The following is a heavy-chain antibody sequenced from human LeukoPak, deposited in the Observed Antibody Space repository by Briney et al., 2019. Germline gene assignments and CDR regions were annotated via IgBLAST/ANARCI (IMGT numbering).Heavy chain of an antibody. CDR2: ISGSGGST. V-gene: IGHV3-23*01. CDR3: AILPGYSSGWYEVNY. CDR1: GFTFSSYA. Sequence: GGSLRLSCAASGFTFSSYAMSWVRQAPGKGLEWVSAISGSGGSTYYADSVKGRFTISRDNSKNTLYLQMNSLRAEDTAVYYCAILPGYSSGWYEVNYWGQGTLVTVSS. D-gene: IGHD6-13*01. J-gene: IGHJ4*02.